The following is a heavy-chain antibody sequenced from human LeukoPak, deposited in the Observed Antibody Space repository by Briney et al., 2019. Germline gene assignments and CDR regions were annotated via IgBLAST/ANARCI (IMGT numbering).Heavy chain of an antibody. D-gene: IGHD4-17*01. V-gene: IGHV1-24*01. CDR2: FGPEGGEA. J-gene: IGHJ6*02. Sequence: ASVKVSCKVSGYTLTELSMHWVRQAHGKGLEWMGGFGPEGGEAIYAQKFQGRVTLTEDTSADTTYMELSSLRSDDTAVYYCAKDHTVTGYYYYGMDVWGQGTTVTVSS. CDR1: GYTLTELS. CDR3: AKDHTVTGYYYYGMDV.